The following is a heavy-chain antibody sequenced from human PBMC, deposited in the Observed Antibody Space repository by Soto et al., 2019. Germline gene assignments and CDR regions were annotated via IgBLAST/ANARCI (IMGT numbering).Heavy chain of an antibody. CDR3: ARPITMVRGVITGWFDP. V-gene: IGHV1-18*01. CDR1: GYTFTSYG. J-gene: IGHJ5*02. D-gene: IGHD3-10*01. Sequence: QVQLVQSGAEVKKPGASVKVSCKASGYTFTSYGISWVRQAPGQGLAWMGWISAYNGNTNYAQKLQGRVTMTTDTSTSTAYMERRSLRSDDTAVYYCARPITMVRGVITGWFDPWGQGTLVTVSS. CDR2: ISAYNGNT.